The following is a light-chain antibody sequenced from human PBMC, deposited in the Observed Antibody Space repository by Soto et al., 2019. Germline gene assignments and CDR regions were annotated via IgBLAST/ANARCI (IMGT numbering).Light chain of an antibody. V-gene: IGKV4-1*01. CDR2: WAS. J-gene: IGKJ2*01. Sequence: DIVMTQSPDSLAVSLGERATIKCRSSQTILKSSIKKNSLAWYQQKPGQPPRLLIYWASTRDSGVPDRFSGSGSGTDFTLTITRLQAEDVAVYYCQQYYSYPYTFGQGTKLEIK. CDR3: QQYYSYPYT. CDR1: QTILKSSIKKNS.